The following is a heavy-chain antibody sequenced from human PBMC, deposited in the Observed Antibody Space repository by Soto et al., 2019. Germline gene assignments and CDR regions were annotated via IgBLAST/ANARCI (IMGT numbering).Heavy chain of an antibody. D-gene: IGHD3-10*01. V-gene: IGHV4-31*03. Sequence: QVQLQESGPGLVKPSQTLSLTCTVSGGSISSGGYYWTWIRQHPGKGLEWIGYIYYSGSTYYNPFLTSRVTISVDTSKNQFSLKLSSVTAADTAVYYCARDPLKVRGSFDYWGQGTLVTVSS. CDR1: GGSISSGGYY. CDR2: IYYSGST. J-gene: IGHJ4*02. CDR3: ARDPLKVRGSFDY.